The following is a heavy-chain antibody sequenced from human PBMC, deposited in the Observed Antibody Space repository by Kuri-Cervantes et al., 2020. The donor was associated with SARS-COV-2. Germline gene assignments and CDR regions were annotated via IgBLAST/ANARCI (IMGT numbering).Heavy chain of an antibody. CDR2: ISAYNGNT. CDR1: GYTFTSYG. V-gene: IGHV1-18*01. Sequence: ASVKVSCKASGYTFTSYGISWVRQAPGQGLEWMGWISAYNGNTNYAQKLQGRVTMTTDTSTSTAYMELRSLRSEDTAVYYCARDLFYSYGYGFDYWGQGTLVTVSS. D-gene: IGHD5-18*01. CDR3: ARDLFYSYGYGFDY. J-gene: IGHJ4*02.